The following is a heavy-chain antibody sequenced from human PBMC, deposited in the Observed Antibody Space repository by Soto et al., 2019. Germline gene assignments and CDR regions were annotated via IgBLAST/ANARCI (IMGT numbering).Heavy chain of an antibody. V-gene: IGHV4-34*01. Sequence: QVQLQQWGAGLLKPSETLSLTCAVYGGSFSGYYWSWIRQPPGKGLEWIGEINHSGSTNYNPSLKGRVAISVDTSKNQFSLTVGSVTAADTAVYYCARGGGWSYFAYWGQGTLVTVSS. D-gene: IGHD6-19*01. CDR3: ARGGGWSYFAY. J-gene: IGHJ4*02. CDR2: INHSGST. CDR1: GGSFSGYY.